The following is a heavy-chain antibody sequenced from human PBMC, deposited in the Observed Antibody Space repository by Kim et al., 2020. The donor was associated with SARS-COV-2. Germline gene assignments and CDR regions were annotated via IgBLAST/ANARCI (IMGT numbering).Heavy chain of an antibody. J-gene: IGHJ6*02. CDR2: ISSSSSTI. Sequence: GGSLRLSCAASGFTFSSYSMNWVRQAPGKGLEWVSYISSSSSTIYYADSVKGRFTISRDNAKNSLYLQMNSLRDEDTAVYYCARDDPRYCSSTSCYTMLRYYYGMDVWGQGTTVTVSS. CDR3: ARDDPRYCSSTSCYTMLRYYYGMDV. D-gene: IGHD2-2*02. V-gene: IGHV3-48*02. CDR1: GFTFSSYS.